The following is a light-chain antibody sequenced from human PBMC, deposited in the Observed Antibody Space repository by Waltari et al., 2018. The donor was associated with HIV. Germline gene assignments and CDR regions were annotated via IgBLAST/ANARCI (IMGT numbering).Light chain of an antibody. CDR3: CSYAGDSNYV. V-gene: IGLV2-23*02. Sequence: QSALTQPASVSGSLGQSISISCSGSSSDLGLYNLVSWYQVSPGKAPNIIIHEVNKRPSGVSDRFSGSKSGKTASLTISGLQTEDEADYYCCSYAGDSNYVFGTGTKVTVL. CDR1: SSDLGLYNL. CDR2: EVN. J-gene: IGLJ1*01.